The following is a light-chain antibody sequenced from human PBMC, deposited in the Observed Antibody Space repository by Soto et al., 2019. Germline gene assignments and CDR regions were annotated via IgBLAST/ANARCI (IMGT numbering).Light chain of an antibody. CDR2: DVS. J-gene: IGLJ1*01. V-gene: IGLV2-14*01. CDR1: SSDVGGFNF. Sequence: SVLTQPASVSGSPGQSITISCTGTSSDVGGFNFVSWYQQPPGKAPKLMIYDVSHRPSGVSNRFSGSKSGNTASLTISGLQAEDEGDYYCSSYTTSSTIVFGTGTKATVL. CDR3: SSYTTSSTIV.